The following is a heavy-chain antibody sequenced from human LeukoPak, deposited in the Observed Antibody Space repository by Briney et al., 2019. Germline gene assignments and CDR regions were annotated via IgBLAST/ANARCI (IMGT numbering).Heavy chain of an antibody. CDR3: ATPSARKRSYGDYGDFDY. J-gene: IGHJ4*02. Sequence: SVKVSCKASGGTFSSYTISWVRQAPGQGLEWMGRIIPILGIANYAQKFQGRVTITADKSTSTAYMELSSLRSEDTAVYYCATPSARKRSYGDYGDFDYWGQGTLVTVSS. CDR2: IIPILGIA. D-gene: IGHD4-17*01. V-gene: IGHV1-69*02. CDR1: GGTFSSYT.